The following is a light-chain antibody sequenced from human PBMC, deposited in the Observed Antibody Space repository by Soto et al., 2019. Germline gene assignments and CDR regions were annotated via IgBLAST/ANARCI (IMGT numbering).Light chain of an antibody. CDR1: QGISSR. CDR2: SAS. V-gene: IGKV1-12*01. Sequence: DLQMTQSPSSVSASVGDRVTITCRASQGISSRLAWYQQKPGKAPNLLIYSASSLQSGVLSRFSGSGSETDFTLTIGSLQPEDFATYYCQQSNSFPLTFGGGTKVEIK. CDR3: QQSNSFPLT. J-gene: IGKJ4*01.